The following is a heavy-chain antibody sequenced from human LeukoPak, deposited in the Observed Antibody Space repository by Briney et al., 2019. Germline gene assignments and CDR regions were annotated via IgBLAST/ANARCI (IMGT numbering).Heavy chain of an antibody. D-gene: IGHD3-22*01. CDR2: INTDGTST. V-gene: IGHV3-74*01. Sequence: GGSLRLSCAASGFTFTTYWMHWIRHAPGKGLVWVSRINTDGTSTSYADSVKGRFTISRDNAKNSLYLQMNSLRAEDTAVYHCARDFIHRSGEADYWGQGTLVTVSS. J-gene: IGHJ4*02. CDR1: GFTFTTYW. CDR3: ARDFIHRSGEADY.